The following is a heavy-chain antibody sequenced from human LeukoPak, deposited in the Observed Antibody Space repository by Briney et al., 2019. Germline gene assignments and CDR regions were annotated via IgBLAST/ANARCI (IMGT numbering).Heavy chain of an antibody. Sequence: SETLSLTCTVSGGSISSSSYYWGWIRQPPGKGLEWIGSIYYSGSTYYNPSLKSRVTISVDTSKNQFSLKLSSVTAADTAVYYCARDLGGSYSSETWFDPWGQGTLVTVSS. CDR1: GGSISSSSYY. CDR3: ARDLGGSYSSETWFDP. J-gene: IGHJ5*02. V-gene: IGHV4-39*07. D-gene: IGHD1-26*01. CDR2: IYYSGST.